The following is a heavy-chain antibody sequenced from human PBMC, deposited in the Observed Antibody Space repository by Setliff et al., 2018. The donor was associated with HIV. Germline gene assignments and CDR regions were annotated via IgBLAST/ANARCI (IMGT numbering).Heavy chain of an antibody. CDR1: GGSMSSSGPGYY. CDR3: ARSQPDTIFGVVTFDC. Sequence: SETLSLTCTVSGGSMSSSGPGYYWGWVRQTPGGGLEWIGGVYYRGRTYYNPSLKSRVTISVDTSKNQLSLRLASMAAADTAMYYCARSQPDTIFGVVTFDCWGQGKMVTVSS. D-gene: IGHD3-3*01. CDR2: VYYRGRT. V-gene: IGHV4-39*01. J-gene: IGHJ4*02.